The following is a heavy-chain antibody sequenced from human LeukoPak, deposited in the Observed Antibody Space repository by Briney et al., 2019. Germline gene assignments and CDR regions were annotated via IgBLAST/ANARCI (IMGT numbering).Heavy chain of an antibody. Sequence: GGSLRLSCAASGFTLSSYGMHWVRQAPGKGLEWVVLILYDGSNKYYADSVKGRFTISRDNSKNTLYLQMNSLRAEDTAVYYCAKVYGGNGNDAFDIWGQGTMVTVSS. CDR1: GFTLSSYG. V-gene: IGHV3-30*18. CDR3: AKVYGGNGNDAFDI. D-gene: IGHD4-23*01. J-gene: IGHJ3*02. CDR2: ILYDGSNK.